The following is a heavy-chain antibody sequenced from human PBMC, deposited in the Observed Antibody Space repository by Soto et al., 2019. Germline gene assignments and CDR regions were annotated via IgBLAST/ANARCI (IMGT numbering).Heavy chain of an antibody. CDR3: ARAMTTVTTIDY. CDR1: GGCISSGGYS. CDR2: IYHSGST. D-gene: IGHD4-17*01. Sequence: QLQLQESGSGLVKPSQTLSLTCAVSGGCISSGGYSWRWIRQLPGKGLEWIGYIYHSGSTYYNPSLKSRVTISVDRSKNQFSLKLSSVTAADTAVYYCARAMTTVTTIDYWGQGTLVTVSS. V-gene: IGHV4-30-2*01. J-gene: IGHJ4*02.